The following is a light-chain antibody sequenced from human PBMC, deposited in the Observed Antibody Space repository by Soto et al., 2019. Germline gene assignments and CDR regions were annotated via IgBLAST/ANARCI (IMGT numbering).Light chain of an antibody. CDR3: QQRGNWPSLT. Sequence: EIVLTQSPATLSLSPGERATLSCRASQSVRSFLDWYQQKPGQAPRLLISDASNRATGIPARFSGSGSGTDFTLTISSLEPEDFAVYYCQQRGNWPSLTFGGGTKVEIK. CDR2: DAS. J-gene: IGKJ4*01. CDR1: QSVRSF. V-gene: IGKV3-11*01.